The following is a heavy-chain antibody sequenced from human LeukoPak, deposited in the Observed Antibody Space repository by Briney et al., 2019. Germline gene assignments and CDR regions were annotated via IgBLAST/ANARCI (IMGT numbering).Heavy chain of an antibody. V-gene: IGHV3-48*01. CDR2: IGIDSGNT. D-gene: IGHD5-24*01. J-gene: IGHJ4*02. CDR3: ARDYKYAFDN. Sequence: GGSLRLSCAASGFTFSDYSMNWVRQAPGKGLEWISYIGIDSGNTNYADSVKGRFTISGDKAKNSLNLQMNSLRVEDTAVYYCARDYKYAFDNWGQGTLVTVSS. CDR1: GFTFSDYS.